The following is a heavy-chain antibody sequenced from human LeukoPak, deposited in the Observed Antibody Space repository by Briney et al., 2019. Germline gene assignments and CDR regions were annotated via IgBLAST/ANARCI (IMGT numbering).Heavy chain of an antibody. D-gene: IGHD2-2*01. CDR2: ITPNSGGT. CDR1: GYTFTGYY. CDR3: ARGGVPAATEEYYYYYMDV. V-gene: IGHV1-2*02. Sequence: ASVKVSCKASGYTFTGYYIHWVRQAPGQGLEWMGWITPNSGGTNYTQKFQGRVTMTRDTSISTAYMELSRLRSDDTAVYYCARGGVPAATEEYYYYYMDVWGKGTTVTISS. J-gene: IGHJ6*03.